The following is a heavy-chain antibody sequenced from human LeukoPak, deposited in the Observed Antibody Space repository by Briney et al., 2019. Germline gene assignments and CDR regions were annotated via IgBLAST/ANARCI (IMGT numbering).Heavy chain of an antibody. CDR3: ARDTEYQPFDY. V-gene: IGHV4-4*07. CDR2: IYPSART. J-gene: IGHJ4*02. D-gene: IGHD2-2*01. Sequence: SGTLSLTCSVSGGSISSYYWYWIRQPAGKGVVWIFRIYPSARTTSPPSLTIPVTMSVDTSKHQFSLKLSSVTAADTAVYYCARDTEYQPFDYWGQGTLVTVSS. CDR1: GGSISSYY.